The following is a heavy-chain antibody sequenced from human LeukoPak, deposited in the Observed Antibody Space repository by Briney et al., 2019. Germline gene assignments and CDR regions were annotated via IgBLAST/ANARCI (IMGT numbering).Heavy chain of an antibody. CDR1: GFTFSSYW. D-gene: IGHD4-17*01. J-gene: IGHJ4*02. Sequence: SGGSLRLSCAASGFTFSSYWMHWVRQAPGKGLVWVSRINSDGSSTSCADSVKGRFTISRDNAKNTLYLQMNSLRAEDTAVYYCARDRYGDFYFDYWGQGTLVTVSS. CDR3: ARDRYGDFYFDY. CDR2: INSDGSST. V-gene: IGHV3-74*01.